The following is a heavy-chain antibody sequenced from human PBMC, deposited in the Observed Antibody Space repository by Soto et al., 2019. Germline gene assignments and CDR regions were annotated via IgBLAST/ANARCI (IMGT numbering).Heavy chain of an antibody. Sequence: SVKVSCKASGGTFSSYAISWVRQAPGQGLEWMGGIIPIFGTANYAQKFQGRVTITADESTSTAYMELSSLRSEDTAVYYCARARTVRGVIITGLAGMVVWGQGTTVTVSS. V-gene: IGHV1-69*13. CDR1: GGTFSSYA. CDR3: ARARTVRGVIITGLAGMVV. J-gene: IGHJ6*02. D-gene: IGHD3-10*01. CDR2: IIPIFGTA.